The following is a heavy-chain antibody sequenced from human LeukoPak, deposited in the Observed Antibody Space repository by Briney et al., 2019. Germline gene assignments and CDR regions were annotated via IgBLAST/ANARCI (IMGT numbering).Heavy chain of an antibody. CDR1: GFTLGRHW. CDR3: ARDHHDFWSGYPNY. CDR2: SNSDGKIT. Sequence: GGPLRLPCEAPGFTLGRHWIPGFRKAPGTGMVWVARSNSDGKITAYSDSVRGRFTTSRDNTKNTVYLQISSLRAEDTGVYYCARDHHDFWSGYPNYWGQGTLVIVSS. J-gene: IGHJ4*02. V-gene: IGHV3-74*01. D-gene: IGHD3-3*01.